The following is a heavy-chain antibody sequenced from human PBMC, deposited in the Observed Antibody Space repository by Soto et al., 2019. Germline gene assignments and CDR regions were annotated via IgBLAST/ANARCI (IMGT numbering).Heavy chain of an antibody. Sequence: GASVKVACKASGYTFTGYARHWGRQAHGQRLEWMGWINAGNGNTKYSQKFQGRVTITRDTSASTAYMELSSLRSEDTAVYYCARGWELRYYYGMDVWGQGTTVTVSS. CDR1: GYTFTGYA. D-gene: IGHD1-26*01. V-gene: IGHV1-3*01. J-gene: IGHJ6*02. CDR3: ARGWELRYYYGMDV. CDR2: INAGNGNT.